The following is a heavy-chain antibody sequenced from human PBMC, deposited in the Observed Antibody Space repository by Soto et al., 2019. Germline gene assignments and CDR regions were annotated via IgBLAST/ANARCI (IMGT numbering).Heavy chain of an antibody. J-gene: IGHJ6*03. Sequence: ASVKVSCKASGGTFSSYTISWVRQAPGQGLEWMGRIIPILGIANYAQKFQGRVTITADKSTSTAYMELSSLRSEDTAVYYCARDSPYDFGHMDVWGKGTTVTVSS. CDR1: GGTFSSYT. CDR3: ARDSPYDFGHMDV. V-gene: IGHV1-69*04. D-gene: IGHD3-3*01. CDR2: IIPILGIA.